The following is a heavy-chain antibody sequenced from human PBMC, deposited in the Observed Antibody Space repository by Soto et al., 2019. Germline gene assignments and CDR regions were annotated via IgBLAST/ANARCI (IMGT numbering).Heavy chain of an antibody. D-gene: IGHD1-26*01. Sequence: QVQLQESGPGLVKPSETLSLTCTVSGGSISSYYWSWIRQPPGKGLEWLGYIYYSGSTNYNPSLKSRVTISVDTSKNQFSLKLSSVTAADTAVYYCASGAWGSDYAEYFQHWGQGTLVTVSS. CDR3: ASGAWGSDYAEYFQH. CDR1: GGSISSYY. CDR2: IYYSGST. V-gene: IGHV4-59*01. J-gene: IGHJ1*01.